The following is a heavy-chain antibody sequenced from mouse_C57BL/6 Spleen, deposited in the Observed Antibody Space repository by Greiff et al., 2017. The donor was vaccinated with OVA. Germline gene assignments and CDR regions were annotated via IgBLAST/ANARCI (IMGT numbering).Heavy chain of an antibody. V-gene: IGHV2-5*01. CDR1: GFSLTSYG. Sequence: QVQLQQSGPGLVQPSQSLSITCTVSGFSLTSYGVHWVRQSPGKGLEWLGVIWRGGSTDYNAAFMSRLSITKDNSKSQVFFKMNSLQADDTAIYYCAKGAIYYYGSSSGYYAMDYWGQGTSVTVSS. J-gene: IGHJ4*01. CDR3: AKGAIYYYGSSSGYYAMDY. D-gene: IGHD1-1*01. CDR2: IWRGGST.